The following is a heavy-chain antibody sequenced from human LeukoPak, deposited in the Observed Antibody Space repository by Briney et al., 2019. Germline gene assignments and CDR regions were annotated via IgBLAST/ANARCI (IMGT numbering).Heavy chain of an antibody. CDR2: INAGNGNT. CDR1: GYTFTSYA. Sequence: GASVKVSCKASGYTFTSYAMHWVRQAPGQRLEWMGWINAGNGNTKYSQKFQGRVTITRDTSASTAYMERISLRSEDTAVYYCARAAAVAGYFDYWGQGTLVTVSS. D-gene: IGHD6-19*01. V-gene: IGHV1-3*01. CDR3: ARAAAVAGYFDY. J-gene: IGHJ4*02.